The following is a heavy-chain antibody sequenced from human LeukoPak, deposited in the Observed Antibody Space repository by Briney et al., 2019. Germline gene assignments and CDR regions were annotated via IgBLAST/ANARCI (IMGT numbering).Heavy chain of an antibody. J-gene: IGHJ4*02. CDR1: GFTFSSYG. CDR3: ARDGDGGSYFGDL. CDR2: IWHDGGDE. V-gene: IGHV3-33*01. Sequence: PGGSLRLSCAASGFTFSSYGMHWVRQAPGKGLEWVAVIWHDGGDEYYADSVKGRFTISRDNSTSTRYLQMNNLRVEDTAVYYCARDGDGGSYFGDLWGQGTLVSVSS. D-gene: IGHD1-26*01.